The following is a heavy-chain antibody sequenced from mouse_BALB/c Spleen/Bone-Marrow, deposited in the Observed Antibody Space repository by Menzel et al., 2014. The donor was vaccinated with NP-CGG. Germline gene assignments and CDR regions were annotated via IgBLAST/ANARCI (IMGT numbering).Heavy chain of an antibody. CDR3: ARSLYYGSSYPLYAMDY. V-gene: IGHV1-80*01. D-gene: IGHD1-1*01. CDR2: IYPGDGDT. CDR1: GYAFSSYW. J-gene: IGHJ4*01. Sequence: VKVVESGADLVRPGSSVKISCKASGYAFSSYWMNWVKQRPGQGLEWIGRIYPGDGDTNYNGKFKGKATLTADKSSSTAYMQLSSLTSEDSAVYFCARSLYYGSSYPLYAMDYWGQGTSGTVSS.